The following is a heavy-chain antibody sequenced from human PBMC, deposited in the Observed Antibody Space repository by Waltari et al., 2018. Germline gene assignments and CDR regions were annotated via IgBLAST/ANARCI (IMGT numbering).Heavy chain of an antibody. CDR2: VSYNGTT. Sequence: QLQLQESGPRLVRPSETLSLICRVSGVSITSNRHYWAWIRQSPGQGLEWIGTVSYNGTTNTIPSLKSRVSVSRETSKNQVSLILGSVTAADMAVYYCATYSGASVGTAAFDVWGQGTMVTVSS. J-gene: IGHJ3*01. CDR3: ATYSGASVGTAAFDV. D-gene: IGHD1-26*01. V-gene: IGHV4-39*01. CDR1: GVSITSNRHY.